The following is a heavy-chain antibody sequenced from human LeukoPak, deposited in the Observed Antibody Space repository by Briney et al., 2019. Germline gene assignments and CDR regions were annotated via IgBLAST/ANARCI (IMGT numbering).Heavy chain of an antibody. D-gene: IGHD6-19*01. Sequence: GGSLRLYCAASGFTFSSYWMHWVRQAPGKGLVWVSRINSDGSSTIHADSVKGRFTISRDNATNTLYLKMNSLRAEDTAVYYCAREVYSSGWSSFDYWGQGTLVTVSS. CDR1: GFTFSSYW. V-gene: IGHV3-74*01. CDR3: AREVYSSGWSSFDY. CDR2: INSDGSST. J-gene: IGHJ4*02.